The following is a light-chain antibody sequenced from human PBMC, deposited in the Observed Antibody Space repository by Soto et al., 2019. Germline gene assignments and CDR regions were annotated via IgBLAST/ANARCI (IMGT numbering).Light chain of an antibody. CDR2: GSS. CDR3: QQLNSHPRT. Sequence: DIQLTQSPIFLSASVGDRVTISCRASHAIFNYLAWYQQKPGKAPNLLIFGSSTFQSGVPSRFSGSGSGTEFTLTISSLHPEDFATYYCQQLNSHPRTFGEGTKLLIK. CDR1: HAIFNY. V-gene: IGKV1-9*01. J-gene: IGKJ2*01.